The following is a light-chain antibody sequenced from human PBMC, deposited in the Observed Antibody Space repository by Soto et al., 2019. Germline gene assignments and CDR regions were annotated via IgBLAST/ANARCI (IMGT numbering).Light chain of an antibody. CDR3: QQDGHSPLA. CDR2: DAS. J-gene: IGKJ4*01. V-gene: IGKV3-20*01. CDR1: QSVNNY. Sequence: DIVLTQSPATLSLSPGERATLSCRASQSVNNYLAWYQQKPGQAPRLLIFDASIRATGVPDRFSGSGSGTDFTLPVSRLEPEDFAVLYCQQDGHSPLAVGGRTKVDIK.